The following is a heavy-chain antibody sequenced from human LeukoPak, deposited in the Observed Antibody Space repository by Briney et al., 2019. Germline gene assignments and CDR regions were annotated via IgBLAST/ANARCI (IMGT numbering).Heavy chain of an antibody. V-gene: IGHV2-5*02. J-gene: IGHJ5*02. CDR2: IYWDDDK. CDR1: GFSLSTSGVG. D-gene: IGHD2-2*01. CDR3: AHRRTGGYCSSTSCSDNWFDP. Sequence: SGPTLVKPTQTPTLTCTFSGFSLSTSGVGVGWIRQPPGKALEWLALIYWDDDKRYSPSLKNRLTITRDTSKNQVVLTMTNMDPVDTATFYCAHRRTGGYCSSTSCSDNWFDPWGQGTLVTVSS.